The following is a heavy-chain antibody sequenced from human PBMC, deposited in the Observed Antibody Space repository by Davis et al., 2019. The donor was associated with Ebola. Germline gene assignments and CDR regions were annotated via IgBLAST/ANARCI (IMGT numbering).Heavy chain of an antibody. CDR1: GFTFSSYG. V-gene: IGHV3-30*18. D-gene: IGHD2-8*02. J-gene: IGHJ4*02. CDR2: ISYDGNYK. Sequence: PGGSLRLSCAASGFTFSSYGMHWVRQAPGKGLEWVSVISYDGNYKYYADSVKGRFTISRDNSKNTLSLQMDSLRADDTAVYYCAKSFLITGSHMSEFRGVDYWGQGTVVTVSS. CDR3: AKSFLITGSHMSEFRGVDY.